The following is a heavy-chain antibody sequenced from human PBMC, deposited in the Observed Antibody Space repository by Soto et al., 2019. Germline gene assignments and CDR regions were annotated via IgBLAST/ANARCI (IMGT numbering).Heavy chain of an antibody. CDR1: GGSISSYY. J-gene: IGHJ4*02. D-gene: IGHD1-26*01. V-gene: IGHV4-59*08. CDR2: IYYSGST. Sequence: NPSETLSLTCTVSGGSISSYYWSWIRQPPGKGLEWIGYIYYSGSTNYNPSLKSRVTISVDTSKNQFSLKLSSVTAADTAVYYCARAIVGVLDYWGQGTLVTVSS. CDR3: ARAIVGVLDY.